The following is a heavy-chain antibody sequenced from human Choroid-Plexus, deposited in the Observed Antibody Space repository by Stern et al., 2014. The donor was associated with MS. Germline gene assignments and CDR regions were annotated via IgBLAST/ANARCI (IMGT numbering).Heavy chain of an antibody. CDR1: GFTFGSCA. CDR2: GSYDGSNK. Sequence: VQLVESGGGVVQPGRPLRLSCVASGFTFGSCAMHLVRQAPAKGLEWVAGGSYDGSNKYYADSVKGRFNIPRDNSQNTIYMQMSSLRPEDTAVYYCAKDRQYLTYFFDHWGQGSLVTVSS. J-gene: IGHJ5*02. V-gene: IGHV3-30*18. CDR3: AKDRQYLTYFFDH. D-gene: IGHD2/OR15-2a*01.